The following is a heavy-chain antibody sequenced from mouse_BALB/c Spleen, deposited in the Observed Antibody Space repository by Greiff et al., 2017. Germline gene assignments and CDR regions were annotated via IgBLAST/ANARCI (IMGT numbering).Heavy chain of an antibody. D-gene: IGHD1-1*01. J-gene: IGHJ4*01. Sequence: EVMLVESGGGLVKPGGSLKLSCAASGFTFSDYYMSWVRQTPEKRLEWVATISDGGSYTYYPDSVKGRFTISRDNAKNNLYLQMSSLKSEDTAMYYCARDYYGSSYAMDYWGQGTSVTVSS. CDR1: GFTFSDYY. CDR2: ISDGGSYT. CDR3: ARDYYGSSYAMDY. V-gene: IGHV5-4*02.